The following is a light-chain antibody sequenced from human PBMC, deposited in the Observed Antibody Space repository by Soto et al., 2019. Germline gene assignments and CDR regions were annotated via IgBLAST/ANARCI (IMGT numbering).Light chain of an antibody. Sequence: QSVLTQPASVSGSPGQSITISCTGTSSDVGGYNYVSWYQQHPGKAPKLMIYDVSNRPSGVSNRFSGSKSGNTASQTISGLQAEDEADYYCSSYTSSSTLGVVFGGGTKVTVL. CDR2: DVS. CDR3: SSYTSSSTLGVV. CDR1: SSDVGGYNY. J-gene: IGLJ2*01. V-gene: IGLV2-14*01.